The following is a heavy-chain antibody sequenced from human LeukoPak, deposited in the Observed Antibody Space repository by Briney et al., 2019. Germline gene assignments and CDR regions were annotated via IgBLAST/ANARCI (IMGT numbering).Heavy chain of an antibody. CDR2: ICSNGNF. CDR3: ARASDMYHTSRHFDR. V-gene: IGHV4-61*02. J-gene: IGHJ2*01. D-gene: IGHD3-9*01. Sequence: SETLSLTCTASGASISSNNYNWSWIRQPNGQELEWIGRICSNGNFNYNPTLEGRVTISADRSKKQVSLKVNSVTAADTAVYYCARASDMYHTSRHFDRWGRGTLITVPS. CDR1: GASISSNNYN.